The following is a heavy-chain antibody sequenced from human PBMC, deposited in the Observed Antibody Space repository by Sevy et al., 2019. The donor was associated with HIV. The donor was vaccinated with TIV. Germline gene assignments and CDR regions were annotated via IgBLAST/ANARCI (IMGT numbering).Heavy chain of an antibody. Sequence: GGSLRLSCAASGFTVSSNYMSWVRQAPGKGLEWVSVIYSGGSTYYADSVKGRFTISRDNSKNTLYLQMNSLRAEDTAVYYCARGIAARPYYGMDVWGQGTTVTVSS. CDR3: ARGIAARPYYGMDV. J-gene: IGHJ6*02. CDR1: GFTVSSNY. CDR2: IYSGGST. V-gene: IGHV3-53*01. D-gene: IGHD6-6*01.